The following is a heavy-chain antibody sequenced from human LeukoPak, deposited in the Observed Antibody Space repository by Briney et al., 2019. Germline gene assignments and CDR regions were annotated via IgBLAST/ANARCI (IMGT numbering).Heavy chain of an antibody. CDR1: GYIFSGYY. CDR3: ATNILVRDIINWFDP. CDR2: INPKSGAT. V-gene: IGHV1-2*02. J-gene: IGHJ5*02. Sequence: ASMKVSCKASGYIFSGYYINWVRQAPGQGLEWMGWINPKSGATKYAQKFQGRITMTGDTSIGTAYVELSRLRSDDTAVYYCATNILVRDIINWFDPWGQGTLVTVSS. D-gene: IGHD3-10*01.